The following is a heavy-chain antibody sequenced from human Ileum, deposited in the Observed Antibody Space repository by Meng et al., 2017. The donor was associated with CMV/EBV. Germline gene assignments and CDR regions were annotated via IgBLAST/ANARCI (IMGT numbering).Heavy chain of an antibody. Sequence: GGSLRLSCAAPGFTFRSFEMNWVRQAPGKGLEWISYISSSGDTIYYADSVKGRFTISRDNSKNTLFLHMNSLRADDTAVYFCVKTTQSPYSWGQGTLVTVSS. J-gene: IGHJ4*02. CDR3: VKTTQSPYS. D-gene: IGHD1-14*01. CDR1: GFTFRSFE. CDR2: ISSSGDTI. V-gene: IGHV3-48*03.